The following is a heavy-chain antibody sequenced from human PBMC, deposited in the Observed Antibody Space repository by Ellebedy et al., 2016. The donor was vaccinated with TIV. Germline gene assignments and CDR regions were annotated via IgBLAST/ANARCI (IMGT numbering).Heavy chain of an antibody. D-gene: IGHD3-22*01. CDR1: GFHFSSYA. V-gene: IGHV3-23*01. CDR3: AKGRGGGSDSSAPRYYFDY. Sequence: GESLKIPCAASGFHFSSYAMSLVRQGPGKGLEWVSTNCNTGSSTYYAHSVEGRCIISRDNSKKTLYLQMNSLRADDTAVYYCAKGRGGGSDSSAPRYYFDYWGLGTLVTVSS. CDR2: NCNTGSST. J-gene: IGHJ4*02.